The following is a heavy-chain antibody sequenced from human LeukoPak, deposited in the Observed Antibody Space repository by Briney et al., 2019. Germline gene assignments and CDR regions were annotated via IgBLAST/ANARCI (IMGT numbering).Heavy chain of an antibody. Sequence: SVKVSCKASGGTFSSYASSWVRQAPGQGLEWMGGIIPIFGTANYAQKFQGRVTITADKSTSTAYMELSSLRSEDTAVYYCAEGDWAATFDYWGQGTLVTVSS. D-gene: IGHD6-25*01. J-gene: IGHJ4*02. V-gene: IGHV1-69*06. CDR2: IIPIFGTA. CDR1: GGTFSSYA. CDR3: AEGDWAATFDY.